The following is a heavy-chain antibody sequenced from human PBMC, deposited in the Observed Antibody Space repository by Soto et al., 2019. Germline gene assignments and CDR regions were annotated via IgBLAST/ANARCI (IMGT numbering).Heavy chain of an antibody. CDR3: ARGHLLEVSAARPYYYYGMDV. CDR2: INPNSGGT. Sequence: ASVKVSCKASGYTFTGYYMHWVRQAPGQGPEWMGWINPNSGGTNYAQKFQGRVTMTRDTSISTAYMELSRLRSDDTAVYYCARGHLLEVSAARPYYYYGMDVWGQGTTVTVSS. J-gene: IGHJ6*02. D-gene: IGHD6-6*01. CDR1: GYTFTGYY. V-gene: IGHV1-2*02.